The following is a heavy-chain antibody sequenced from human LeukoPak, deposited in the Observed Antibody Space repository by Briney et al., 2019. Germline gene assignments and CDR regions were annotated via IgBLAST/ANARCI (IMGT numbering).Heavy chain of an antibody. Sequence: GRSLRLSCAGSGFTYGHYGMHWVRQAPGKGLEWVAVIWSDGTGKYYSDAVKGRFTISRDNFRNTLYLQMNSLRGEDTAVYYCARDAERGFDYSNSLKYWGQGTLVTVSS. CDR3: ARDAERGFDYSNSLKY. J-gene: IGHJ4*02. CDR1: GFTYGHYG. D-gene: IGHD4-11*01. V-gene: IGHV3-33*08. CDR2: IWSDGTGK.